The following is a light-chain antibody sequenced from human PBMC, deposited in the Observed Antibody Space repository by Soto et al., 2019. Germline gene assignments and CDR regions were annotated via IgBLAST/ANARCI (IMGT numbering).Light chain of an antibody. CDR1: QSLLNSNGYYY. CDR2: LAS. J-gene: IGKJ1*01. Sequence: DIVMTQSPLSLPVTPGEPASISCRSSQSLLNSNGYYYLDWYVQKPGQSPQLLIYLASNRAPGVPDRFSVSGSGTDFTLKISRVEAEDVGFYYCLEALQIPWTFGQGTKVEIK. CDR3: LEALQIPWT. V-gene: IGKV2-28*01.